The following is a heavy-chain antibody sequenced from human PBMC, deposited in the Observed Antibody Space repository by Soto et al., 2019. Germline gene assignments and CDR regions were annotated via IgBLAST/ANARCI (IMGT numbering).Heavy chain of an antibody. Sequence: SLRLSCAASGFTFDDYAMHWVRQAPGKGLEWVSGISWNSGSIGYADSVKGRFTISRDNAKNSLYLQMNSLRAEDTALYYCAKGRLRYFDWPHRDFDYWGQGTLVTVSS. D-gene: IGHD3-9*01. CDR2: ISWNSGSI. CDR3: AKGRLRYFDWPHRDFDY. J-gene: IGHJ4*02. CDR1: GFTFDDYA. V-gene: IGHV3-9*01.